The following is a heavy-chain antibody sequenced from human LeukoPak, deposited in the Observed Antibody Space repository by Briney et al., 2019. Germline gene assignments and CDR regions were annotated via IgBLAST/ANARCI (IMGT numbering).Heavy chain of an antibody. CDR2: IYPGDSDT. V-gene: IGHV5-51*01. Sequence: GESLQISCKGSGYRFTSYWIGWVRQMPGKGLEWMGIIYPGDSDTRYSPSFQGQVTISADKSISTAYLQWSSLKASDTAMYYCARLPGITIFGVVSPSYYYYMDVWGKGTTVTVSS. J-gene: IGHJ6*03. D-gene: IGHD3-3*01. CDR3: ARLPGITIFGVVSPSYYYYMDV. CDR1: GYRFTSYW.